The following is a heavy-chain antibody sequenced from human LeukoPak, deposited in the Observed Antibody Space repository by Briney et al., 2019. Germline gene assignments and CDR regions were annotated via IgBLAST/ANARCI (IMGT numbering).Heavy chain of an antibody. CDR3: ARGGSYWDI. CDR2: VYFSGST. J-gene: IGHJ4*02. D-gene: IGHD3-10*01. CDR1: GGSIRTTSYY. Sequence: SETLPLTCTVSGGSIRTTSYYWGWIRQSPGRGLEWIGSVYFSGSTYYNPSLKSRVSISVDTSKNQFSLKLSSVTVADTAVYYCARGGSYWDIWGQGTLVTVSS. V-gene: IGHV4-39*07.